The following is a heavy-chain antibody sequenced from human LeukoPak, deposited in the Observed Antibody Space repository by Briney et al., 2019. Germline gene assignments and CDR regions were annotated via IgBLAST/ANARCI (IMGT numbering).Heavy chain of an antibody. J-gene: IGHJ4*02. CDR3: ARDAVVRWFGESNPLDY. Sequence: ASVKVSCKASGYTFTSYGISWVRQAPGQGLEWMGWISAYNGNTNYAQKLQGRVTMTTDTSTSTAHMELRSLRSDDTAVYYCARDAVVRWFGESNPLDYWGQGTLVTVSS. V-gene: IGHV1-18*01. D-gene: IGHD3-10*01. CDR2: ISAYNGNT. CDR1: GYTFTSYG.